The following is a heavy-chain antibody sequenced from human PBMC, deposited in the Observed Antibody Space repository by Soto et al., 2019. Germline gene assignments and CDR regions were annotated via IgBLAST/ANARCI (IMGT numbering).Heavy chain of an antibody. D-gene: IGHD1-26*01. J-gene: IGHJ4*02. CDR2: INHSGST. Sequence: QVQLQQWGAGLLKPSETLSLTCAVYGGSFSGYYWSWIRQPPGKGLEWIGEINHSGSTNYNPSLKSRVTISVDTSKNQFSLKLSSVTAADTAVYYCARQQSSYKVGATSYFDYWGQGTLVTVSS. V-gene: IGHV4-34*01. CDR3: ARQQSSYKVGATSYFDY. CDR1: GGSFSGYY.